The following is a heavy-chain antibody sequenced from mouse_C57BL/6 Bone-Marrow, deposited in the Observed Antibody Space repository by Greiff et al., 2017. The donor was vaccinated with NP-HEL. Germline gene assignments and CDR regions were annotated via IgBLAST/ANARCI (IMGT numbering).Heavy chain of an antibody. CDR2: ISSGGSYT. CDR3: AGHGYSAFAY. D-gene: IGHD2-12*01. V-gene: IGHV5-6*01. Sequence: EVQRVESGGDLVKPGGSLKLSCAASGFTFSSYGMSWVRQTPDKRLEWVATISSGGSYTYYPDSVKGRFTISRDNAKNTLYLQMSSLKSEDTAMYYCAGHGYSAFAYWGQGTLVTVSA. J-gene: IGHJ3*01. CDR1: GFTFSSYG.